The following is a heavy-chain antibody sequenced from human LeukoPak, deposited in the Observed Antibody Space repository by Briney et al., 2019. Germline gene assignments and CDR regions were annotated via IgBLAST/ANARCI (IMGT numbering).Heavy chain of an antibody. J-gene: IGHJ4*02. V-gene: IGHV1-2*06. CDR3: AKDITGDSDY. CDR2: INPDSGST. CDR1: GYTFLDYY. D-gene: IGHD7-27*01. Sequence: ASVKVSCKASGYTFLDYYMHWVRQAPGQGLRWMGRINPDSGSTNYAQNFQGRVTMTRDTSINTAYMELSSLRSDDTAVYFCAKDITGDSDYWGQGTLVIVSS.